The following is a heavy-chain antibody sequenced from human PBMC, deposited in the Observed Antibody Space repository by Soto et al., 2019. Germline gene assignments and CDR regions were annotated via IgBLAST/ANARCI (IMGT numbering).Heavy chain of an antibody. CDR2: FDPEDGET. J-gene: IGHJ4*02. CDR1: GYTLTELS. Sequence: GASVKVSCKVSGYTLTELSMHWVRQAPGKGLEWMGGFDPEDGETIYAQKFQGRVTMTEDTSTDTAYMELSSLRSEDTVVYYCATDPGYCSGGSCYRDYWGQGTLVTVSS. D-gene: IGHD2-15*01. V-gene: IGHV1-24*01. CDR3: ATDPGYCSGGSCYRDY.